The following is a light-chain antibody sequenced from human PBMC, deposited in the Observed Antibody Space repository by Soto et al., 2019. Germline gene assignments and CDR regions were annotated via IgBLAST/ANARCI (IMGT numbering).Light chain of an antibody. V-gene: IGKV3-20*01. Sequence: EIVLTQSPGTLSLSPGERATLSCRARQSVSGSYLAWYQQKPGQAPRLLIYGASSRATGIPDRFSGSGSGTDFTLTISRLEPEDFAVYYCQQYDSSPLTFGGGTKVEIK. CDR3: QQYDSSPLT. CDR1: QSVSGSY. CDR2: GAS. J-gene: IGKJ4*01.